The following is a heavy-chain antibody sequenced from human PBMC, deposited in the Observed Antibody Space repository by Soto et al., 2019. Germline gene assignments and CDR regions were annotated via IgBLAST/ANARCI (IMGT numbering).Heavy chain of an antibody. Sequence: EVQLVESGGGLVKPGGSLRLSCAASGFTFSNAWMSWVRQAPGKGLEWVGRIKSKTDGGTTDYAAPVKGRFTISRDDSKNTLYLQMNSLKTEDTAVYYCTTPLFFYSSSFPYYYYYGMDVWGQGTTVTVSS. CDR3: TTPLFFYSSSFPYYYYYGMDV. V-gene: IGHV3-15*01. D-gene: IGHD6-13*01. CDR1: GFTFSNAW. CDR2: IKSKTDGGTT. J-gene: IGHJ6*02.